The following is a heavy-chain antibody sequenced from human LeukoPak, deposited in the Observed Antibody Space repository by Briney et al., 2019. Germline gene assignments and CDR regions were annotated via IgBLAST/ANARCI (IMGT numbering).Heavy chain of an antibody. D-gene: IGHD1-26*01. Sequence: GGSLRLSCAASGFTFSSYAMSWVRQAPGKGLEWVSAMSGSGGSTYYADSVNGRFTISRDNSKNTLYMNMNSLRAEDMAVYYCAKDLIQTIVGATLDDYWGQGTLVTVSS. CDR1: GFTFSSYA. V-gene: IGHV3-23*01. CDR2: MSGSGGST. CDR3: AKDLIQTIVGATLDDY. J-gene: IGHJ4*02.